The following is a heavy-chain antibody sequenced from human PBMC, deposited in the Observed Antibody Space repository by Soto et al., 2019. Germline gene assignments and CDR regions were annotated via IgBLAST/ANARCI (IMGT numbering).Heavy chain of an antibody. CDR3: ASRGSSSWDFDY. Sequence: SETLSLTCAVYGGSFSGYYWSWIRQPPGKGLEWIGEINHSGSTNYNPSLKSRVTISVDTSKNQFSLKLSSVTAADTAVYYCASRGSSSWDFDYWGQGTLVTVSS. CDR1: GGSFSGYY. J-gene: IGHJ4*02. V-gene: IGHV4-34*01. D-gene: IGHD6-13*01. CDR2: INHSGST.